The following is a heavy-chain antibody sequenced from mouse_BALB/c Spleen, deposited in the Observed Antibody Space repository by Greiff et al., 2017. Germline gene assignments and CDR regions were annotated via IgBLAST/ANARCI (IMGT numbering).Heavy chain of an antibody. V-gene: IGHV5-6-5*01. D-gene: IGHD2-4*01. CDR3: ARYYDYDGNYAMDY. Sequence: EVKVVESGGGLVKPGGSLKLSCAASGFTFSSYAMSWVRQTPEKRLEWVASISSGGSTYYPDSVKGRFTISRDNTRNILYLQMSSLRSEDTAMYYCARYYDYDGNYAMDYWGQGTSVTVSS. CDR1: GFTFSSYA. J-gene: IGHJ4*01. CDR2: ISSGGST.